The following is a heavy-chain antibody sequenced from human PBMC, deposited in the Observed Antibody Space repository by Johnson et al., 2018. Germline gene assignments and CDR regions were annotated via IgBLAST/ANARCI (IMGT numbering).Heavy chain of an antibody. Sequence: QVQLVQSGAEVKKPGSSVKVSCKASGGTFSSYTISWVRQAPGQGLEWMGRIIPILGIANYAQKFQGRVTITADKSTSTAYMELSILRSEDTAVYYCATSPKAGTGKKSYYHYMDVWGKGTTVIVSS. D-gene: IGHD6-13*01. CDR3: ATSPKAGTGKKSYYHYMDV. V-gene: IGHV1-69*02. CDR2: IIPILGIA. CDR1: GGTFSSYT. J-gene: IGHJ6*03.